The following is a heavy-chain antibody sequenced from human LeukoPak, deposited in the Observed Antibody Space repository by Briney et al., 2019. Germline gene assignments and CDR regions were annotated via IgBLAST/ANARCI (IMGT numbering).Heavy chain of an antibody. CDR1: GGSISSSSYY. Sequence: SETLSLTCTVSGGSISSSSYYWSWIRQPPGKGLEWIGEINHSGSTNYNPSLKSRVTISVDTSKNQFSLKLSSVTAADTAVYYCARPRLPPLDAFDIWGQGTMVTVSS. CDR3: ARPRLPPLDAFDI. CDR2: INHSGST. D-gene: IGHD1-14*01. V-gene: IGHV4-39*07. J-gene: IGHJ3*02.